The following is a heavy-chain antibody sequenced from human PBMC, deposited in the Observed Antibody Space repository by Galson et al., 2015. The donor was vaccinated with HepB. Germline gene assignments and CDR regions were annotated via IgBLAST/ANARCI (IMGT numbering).Heavy chain of an antibody. Sequence: LSLTCTVSGGSISSSSYYWGWIRQPPGKGLEWIGSIYYSGSTYYNPSLKSRVTISVDTSKNQFSLKLSSVTAADTAVYYCARAYISSGRRGEFDYWGQGTLVTVSS. D-gene: IGHD6-19*01. J-gene: IGHJ4*02. CDR1: GGSISSSSYY. V-gene: IGHV4-39*07. CDR2: IYYSGST. CDR3: ARAYISSGRRGEFDY.